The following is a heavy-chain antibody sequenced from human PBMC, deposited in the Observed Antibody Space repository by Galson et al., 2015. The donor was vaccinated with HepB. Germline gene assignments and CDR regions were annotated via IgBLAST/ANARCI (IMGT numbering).Heavy chain of an antibody. J-gene: IGHJ3*02. Sequence: SVKVSCKASGGTFSSYAISWVRQAPGQGLEWMGGIIPIFGTANYAQKFQGRVTITADESTSTAYMELSSLRSEDTAVYYCAGDYCSSTGCYTLDAFDIWGQGTMVTVSS. CDR1: GGTFSSYA. CDR2: IIPIFGTA. V-gene: IGHV1-69*13. D-gene: IGHD2-2*02. CDR3: AGDYCSSTGCYTLDAFDI.